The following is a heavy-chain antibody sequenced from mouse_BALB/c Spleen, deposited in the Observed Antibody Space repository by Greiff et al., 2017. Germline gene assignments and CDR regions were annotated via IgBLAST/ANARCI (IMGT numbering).Heavy chain of an antibody. D-gene: IGHD3-1*01. V-gene: IGHV5-17*02. Sequence: EVKVEESGGGLVQPGGSRKLSCAASGFTFSSFGMHWVRQAPEKGLEWVAYISSGSSTIYYADTVKGRFTISRDNPKNTLFLQMTSLRSEDTAMYYCARSGTRAMDYWGQGTSVTVSS. CDR1: GFTFSSFG. J-gene: IGHJ4*01. CDR2: ISSGSSTI. CDR3: ARSGTRAMDY.